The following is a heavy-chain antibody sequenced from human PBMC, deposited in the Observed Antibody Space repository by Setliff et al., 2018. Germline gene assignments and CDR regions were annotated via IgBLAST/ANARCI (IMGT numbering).Heavy chain of an antibody. CDR2: ISGYNSNT. J-gene: IGHJ4*02. D-gene: IGHD2-8*01. CDR1: GFTFKTYS. Sequence: ASVKVSCKASGFTFKTYSFSWIRQAPGQGLEWVGWISGYNSNTIYAQNFQGRVTMTWDTSTNIAYMELSGLRYADSAIYYCIMNMVRPVTGLDCWGPGTLVTAPQ. V-gene: IGHV1-18*01. CDR3: IMNMVRPVTGLDC.